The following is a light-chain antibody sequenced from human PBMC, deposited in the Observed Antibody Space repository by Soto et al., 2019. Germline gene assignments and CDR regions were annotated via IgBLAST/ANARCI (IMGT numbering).Light chain of an antibody. Sequence: EIQITQKNTILSASVGDRVTIACRASQSISRWFAWYQQKPGKAPKLLIFDASTLESGVPSRFSGRGSETEFTLTISSLQPDDFATYYCQHYTCYSEAFGQGTIVDVK. V-gene: IGKV1-5*01. CDR1: QSISRW. CDR2: DAS. CDR3: QHYTCYSEA. J-gene: IGKJ1*01.